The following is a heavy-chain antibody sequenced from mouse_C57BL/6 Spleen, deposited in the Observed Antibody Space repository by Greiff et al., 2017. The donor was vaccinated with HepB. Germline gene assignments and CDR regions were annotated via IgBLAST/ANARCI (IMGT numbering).Heavy chain of an antibody. D-gene: IGHD1-1*01. J-gene: IGHJ1*03. CDR1: GYTFTSYW. V-gene: IGHV1-72*01. Sequence: QVQLQQPGAELVKPGASVKLSCKASGYTFTSYWMHWVKQRPGRGLGWIGRIEPNSGGTKYNEKFKSKTTLTGDKPASTAYMQLSSLTSEDSAVYERDSPVNTTASDGYFDVWGKGTTVTVSS. CDR3: DSPVNTTASDGYFDV. CDR2: IEPNSGGT.